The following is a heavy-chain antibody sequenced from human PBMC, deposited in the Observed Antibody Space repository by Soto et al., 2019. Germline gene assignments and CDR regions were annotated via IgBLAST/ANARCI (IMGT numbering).Heavy chain of an antibody. V-gene: IGHV1-18*04. D-gene: IGHD1-26*01. Sequence: ASVKVSCKASGYTFTSYGISWVRQAPGQGLEWMGWISAYNGNTNYAQKLQGRATMTTDTSTSTAYMELRSLRSDDTAVYYCARDDPYSGSYYYYGMDVWGQGTTVTVSS. J-gene: IGHJ6*02. CDR3: ARDDPYSGSYYYYGMDV. CDR1: GYTFTSYG. CDR2: ISAYNGNT.